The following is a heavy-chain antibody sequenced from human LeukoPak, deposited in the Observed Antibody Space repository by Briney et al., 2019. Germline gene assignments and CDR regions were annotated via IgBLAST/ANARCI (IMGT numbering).Heavy chain of an antibody. Sequence: GGSLRLSCAASGFTFRSYEMNWVRQAPGKGLEWVSYISSSGSTIYYADSVKGRFTISRGNAKNSLYLQMNSLRAEDTAVYYCASHTDTAIMGFDYWGQGTLVTVSS. CDR3: ASHTDTAIMGFDY. CDR1: GFTFRSYE. CDR2: ISSSGSTI. D-gene: IGHD5-18*01. J-gene: IGHJ4*02. V-gene: IGHV3-48*03.